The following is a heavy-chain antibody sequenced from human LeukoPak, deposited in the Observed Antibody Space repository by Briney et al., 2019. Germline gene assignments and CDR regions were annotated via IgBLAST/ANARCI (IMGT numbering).Heavy chain of an antibody. CDR2: ISASGDVT. CDR1: RFSFSAYP. Sequence: PGGSLRLSCAASRFSFSAYPMGWVRRAPGKGLEWVSGISASGDVTFHADPVKGRFTISRDNSKNTLYLQMNSLGAEDTAEYYCAKSLLTTASGTGRAFDIWGQGTMVTVSS. CDR3: AKSLLTTASGTGRAFDI. J-gene: IGHJ3*02. D-gene: IGHD1-26*01. V-gene: IGHV3-23*01.